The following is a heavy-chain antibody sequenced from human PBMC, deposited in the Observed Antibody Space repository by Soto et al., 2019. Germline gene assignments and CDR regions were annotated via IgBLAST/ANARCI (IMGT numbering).Heavy chain of an antibody. CDR3: PRDHVVPAVTFHY. Sequence: PSETLSLICAVAGGSISGGGYFTSWIRQPPGKGLEWIGYIYYSGRTNYNPYLKSQVTISLDTSKNQFSLELTSVTTAATAMYYCPRDHVVPAVTFHYWGQGTLIDVS. CDR2: IYYSGRT. D-gene: IGHD2-2*01. CDR1: GGSISGGGYF. V-gene: IGHV4-61*08. J-gene: IGHJ4*02.